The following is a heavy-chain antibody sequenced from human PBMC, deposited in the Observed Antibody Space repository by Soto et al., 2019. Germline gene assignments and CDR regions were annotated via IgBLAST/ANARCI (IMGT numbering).Heavy chain of an antibody. V-gene: IGHV3-30-3*02. J-gene: IGHJ4*02. CDR1: GFTFSNYV. D-gene: IGHD1-26*01. CDR3: AKHLSGSDLFDN. Sequence: GGSLRLSCAASGFTFSNYVMYWVRRAPGKGLEWVAFMSYDGTTKSYADSVKGRFTISRDNSRNTLYLQMNSLRAEDTALYFCAKHLSGSDLFDNCGQGTQVTVSS. CDR2: MSYDGTTK.